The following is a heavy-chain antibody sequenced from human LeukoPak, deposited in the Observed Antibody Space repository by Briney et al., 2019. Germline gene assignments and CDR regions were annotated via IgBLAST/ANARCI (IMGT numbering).Heavy chain of an antibody. V-gene: IGHV3-23*01. CDR2: IIESGEST. Sequence: GGSLRLSCAASGFTFKNYAMYWVRQAPGKGLEWVSAIIESGESTYYADSVKGRFTISRDNSKNTLYLQMNSLRAEDTAFYYCAKGSAQYYDSWGQGTLVTVSS. D-gene: IGHD3-10*01. CDR3: AKGSAQYYDS. J-gene: IGHJ4*02. CDR1: GFTFKNYA.